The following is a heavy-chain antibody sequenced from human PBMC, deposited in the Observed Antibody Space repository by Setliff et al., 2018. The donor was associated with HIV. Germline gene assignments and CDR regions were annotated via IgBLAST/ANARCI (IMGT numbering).Heavy chain of an antibody. V-gene: IGHV4-39*07. Sequence: TLSLTRTVSGGSISSSNYYWGWIRQSPGKGLEWIGSVFYSGNTYYNPSLKTRVTISVNTYKNQFSLTLRSVTAADTAVYYCARDTLTMVRGVMFVPTESYLGMDVWGQGTTVTVSS. CDR2: VFYSGNT. D-gene: IGHD3-10*01. CDR3: ARDTLTMVRGVMFVPTESYLGMDV. CDR1: GGSISSSNYY. J-gene: IGHJ6*02.